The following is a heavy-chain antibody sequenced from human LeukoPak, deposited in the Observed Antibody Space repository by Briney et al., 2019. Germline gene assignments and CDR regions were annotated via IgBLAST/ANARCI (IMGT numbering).Heavy chain of an antibody. CDR3: ARAPSYSYYFDY. Sequence: PSETLSLTCTGSGGSISSYYWSWIRQPAGKGLEGIGRIYATGSTNYNPSLKSRVSMSLDTSKNQFSLRLSSVTAADTAVYYCARAPSYSYYFDYWGQGTLVTVSS. J-gene: IGHJ4*02. V-gene: IGHV4-4*07. D-gene: IGHD3-10*01. CDR2: IYATGST. CDR1: GGSISSYY.